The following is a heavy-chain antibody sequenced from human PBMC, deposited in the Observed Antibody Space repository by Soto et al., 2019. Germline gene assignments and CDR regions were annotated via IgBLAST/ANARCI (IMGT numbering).Heavy chain of an antibody. D-gene: IGHD2-21*01. J-gene: IGHJ4*03. V-gene: IGHV1-69*01. CDR3: ARVSPSICGGGNCYRLDSYFDS. CDR2: IIPLFGTA. Sequence: QVQLVQSGAEVKKPGSSLKVSCKTSGVTFSTSGISWVRQGPGQGLEWMGGIIPLFGTAKYARKFQGRVSITADDSATTTSLELSALSSDDPAIYSCARVSPSICGGGNCYRLDSYFDSWGQGSQVVVSS. CDR1: GVTFSTSG.